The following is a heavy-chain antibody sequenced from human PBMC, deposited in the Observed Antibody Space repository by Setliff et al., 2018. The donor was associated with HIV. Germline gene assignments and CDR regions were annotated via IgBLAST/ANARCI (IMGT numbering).Heavy chain of an antibody. CDR3: ARDGYYNSWSGYGYYYYYMDV. D-gene: IGHD3-3*01. V-gene: IGHV1-18*01. Sequence: ASVKVSCKASGYTFTSYGISWVRQAPGQGLEWMGWISAYNGNTNYAQKLQGRVTMTTDTSTSTAYMELRGLRSDDTAVYYCARDGYYNSWSGYGYYYYYMDVWGKGTTVTVSS. CDR1: GYTFTSYG. CDR2: ISAYNGNT. J-gene: IGHJ6*03.